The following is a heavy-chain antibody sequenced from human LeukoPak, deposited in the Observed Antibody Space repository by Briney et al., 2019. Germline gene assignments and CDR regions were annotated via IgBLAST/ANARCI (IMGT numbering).Heavy chain of an antibody. CDR1: GYTLTELS. J-gene: IGHJ4*02. CDR2: FDPEDGET. D-gene: IGHD3-22*01. CDR3: ARVLRHYYDSSGYYGDYYFDY. Sequence: ASVKVSCKVSGYTLTELSMHWVRQAPGKGLEWMGSFDPEDGETIYVQKFQGGVTMTEDTSTDTAYMELSSLRSEDTAVYYCARVLRHYYDSSGYYGDYYFDYWGQGTLVTVSS. V-gene: IGHV1-24*01.